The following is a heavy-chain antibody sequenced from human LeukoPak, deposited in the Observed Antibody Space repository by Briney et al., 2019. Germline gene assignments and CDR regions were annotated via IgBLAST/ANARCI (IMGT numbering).Heavy chain of an antibody. D-gene: IGHD3-22*01. CDR1: GDSVSSNSAA. CDR2: TYYRSKWYN. V-gene: IGHV6-1*01. Sequence: SQTLSLTCAISGDSVSSNSAAWNWIRQSPSRGLECLGRTYYRSKWYNDYAGSVKSRITINPDTSKNQFSLQLNSVTPEDTAVYYCARGREGYDSSGYYYGMDVWGQGTTVTVSS. J-gene: IGHJ6*02. CDR3: ARGREGYDSSGYYYGMDV.